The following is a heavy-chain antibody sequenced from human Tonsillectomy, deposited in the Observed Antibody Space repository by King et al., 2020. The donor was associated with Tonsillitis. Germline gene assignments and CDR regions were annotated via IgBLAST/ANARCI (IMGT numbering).Heavy chain of an antibody. CDR3: TVRSTWLQFGY. J-gene: IGHJ4*02. CDR1: GFTFGDYA. V-gene: IGHV3-49*03. D-gene: IGHD5-24*01. Sequence: QLVQSGGGLVQPGRSLRLSCAGSGFTFGDYALRWFRQAPGKGLEWVGFIRSKSLGEPTDYAASAKGRFTITRDDSTGIAYLQMNSLKIEDSAVYYCTVRSTWLQFGYWGQGTLVTVSS. CDR2: IRSKSLGEPT.